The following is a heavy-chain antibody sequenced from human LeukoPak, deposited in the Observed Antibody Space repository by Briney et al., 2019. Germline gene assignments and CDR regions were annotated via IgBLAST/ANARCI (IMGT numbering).Heavy chain of an antibody. Sequence: SVKVSCKASGFTFTSSAVQWVRQARGQRLEWIGWIVVGSGNTNYAQKFQERVTITRDMPTSTAYMELSSLRSEDTAVYYCAADISLLSSGWYYFDYWGQGTLVTVSS. CDR1: GFTFTSSA. CDR3: AADISLLSSGWYYFDY. D-gene: IGHD6-19*01. CDR2: IVVGSGNT. V-gene: IGHV1-58*01. J-gene: IGHJ4*02.